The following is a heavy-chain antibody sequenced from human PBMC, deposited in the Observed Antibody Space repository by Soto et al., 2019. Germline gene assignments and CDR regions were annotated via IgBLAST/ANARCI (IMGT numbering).Heavy chain of an antibody. V-gene: IGHV4-34*01. CDR1: GGSFSGNY. Sequence: PSETLSLTCAVYGGSFSGNYWSWIRQPPGKGLEWIGEINHSGSTIYNPSLKSRVIISLDTSKNELSLKLTSVTAADSAVYYCAREPGYGSGGNCYGGWFDPWGQGTLVTVSS. D-gene: IGHD2-15*01. CDR2: INHSGST. J-gene: IGHJ5*02. CDR3: AREPGYGSGGNCYGGWFDP.